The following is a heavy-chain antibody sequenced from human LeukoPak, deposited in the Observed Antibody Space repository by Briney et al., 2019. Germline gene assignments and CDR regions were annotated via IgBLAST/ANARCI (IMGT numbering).Heavy chain of an antibody. CDR2: MYRST. D-gene: IGHD4-17*01. V-gene: IGHV4-59*01. CDR1: GGSISTYY. J-gene: IGHJ3*01. CDR3: ARGSGSTTVTPFDF. Sequence: PSETLSLTCTVSGGSISTYYWSWIRQPPGKGLEWIGSMYRSTNYSPSLKSRITMSVDTSKNQFSLKLSSVTPADTAVYYCARGSGSTTVTPFDFWGQGTMVTVSS.